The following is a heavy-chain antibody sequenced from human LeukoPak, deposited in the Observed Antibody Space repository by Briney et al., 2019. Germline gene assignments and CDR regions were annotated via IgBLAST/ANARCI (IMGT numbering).Heavy chain of an antibody. CDR3: ARSNTVTTLYFDY. CDR1: GYTFTGYY. Sequence: ASVKVSCKASGYTFTGYYMHWVRQAPGQGLEWMGWINPNSGGTNYAQKFQGRVTMTRDTSISTAYMELSRLRSDDTAVYYCARSNTVTTLYFDYWGQGTLVTVSS. V-gene: IGHV1-2*02. D-gene: IGHD4-17*01. CDR2: INPNSGGT. J-gene: IGHJ4*02.